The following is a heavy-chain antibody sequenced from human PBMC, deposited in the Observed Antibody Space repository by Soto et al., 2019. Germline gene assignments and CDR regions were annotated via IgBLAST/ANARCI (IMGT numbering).Heavy chain of an antibody. CDR2: FVSDGIST. CDR1: GFTFSNYW. D-gene: IGHD1-26*01. Sequence: GGSLRLSCAASGFTFSNYWMHWVRQAPGKGLVWVSLFVSDGISTTYADSARGRFTISRDNAKNTFFLQMNSLRAEDTGVYYCVRDDFGLGLDHWGLGTQVTVSS. CDR3: VRDDFGLGLDH. J-gene: IGHJ4*02. V-gene: IGHV3-74*03.